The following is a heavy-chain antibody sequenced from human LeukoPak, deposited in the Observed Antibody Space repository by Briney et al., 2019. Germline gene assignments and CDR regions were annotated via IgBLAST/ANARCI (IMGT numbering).Heavy chain of an antibody. CDR3: AKSRNFYYYFMEV. CDR1: GFTFSSYG. CDR2: ISGSGDRI. V-gene: IGHV3-23*01. J-gene: IGHJ6*03. Sequence: PGGSLRLSCAASGFTFSSYGMDWVRRAPGKGLEWVSGISGSGDRIFYADSVKGRFTISRDNSKNILYLQMNSLRAEDTGSYYCAKSRNFYYYFMEVSGRGTKVTISS.